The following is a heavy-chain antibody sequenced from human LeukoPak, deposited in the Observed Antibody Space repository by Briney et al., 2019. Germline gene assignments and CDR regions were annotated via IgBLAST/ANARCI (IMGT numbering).Heavy chain of an antibody. CDR3: ARVITVRGVIFDY. V-gene: IGHV4-39*07. CDR1: GGSISSSSYY. D-gene: IGHD3-16*01. CDR2: IYYSGST. Sequence: SETLSLTCTVSGGSISSSSYYWGWIRQPPGKGLEWIGSIYYSGSTYYNPSLKSRVTISGDTSKNQFSLTLSSVTAADTAVYYCARVITVRGVIFDYWGQGTLVTVSS. J-gene: IGHJ4*02.